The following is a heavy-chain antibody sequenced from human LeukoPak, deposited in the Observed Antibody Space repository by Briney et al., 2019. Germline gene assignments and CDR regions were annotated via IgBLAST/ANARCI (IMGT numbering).Heavy chain of an antibody. Sequence: SVKVSCKASGGTFSSFAINWVRQAPGQGLEWMGGIIPMFGTANYAQKFQGRVTITADESTSTAYMELSSLRSEDTAVYYCARDGGYGHFDYWGQGTLVTVSS. CDR3: ARDGGYGHFDY. CDR1: GGTFSSFA. CDR2: IIPMFGTA. V-gene: IGHV1-69*13. D-gene: IGHD1-26*01. J-gene: IGHJ4*02.